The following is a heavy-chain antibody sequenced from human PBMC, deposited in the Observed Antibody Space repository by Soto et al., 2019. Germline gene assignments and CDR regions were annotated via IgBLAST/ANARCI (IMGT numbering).Heavy chain of an antibody. CDR2: IVVGSGNT. J-gene: IGHJ6*02. CDR3: AAEAVTTNYYYYGMDV. Sequence: SVKVSCKASGFTFSSSAVQWVRQARGQRLEWIGWIVVGSGNTNYAQKFQERVTITRDMSTSTAYMELSSLRSEDTAVYYCAAEAVTTNYYYYGMDVWGQGTTVTVSS. CDR1: GFTFSSSA. D-gene: IGHD4-17*01. V-gene: IGHV1-58*01.